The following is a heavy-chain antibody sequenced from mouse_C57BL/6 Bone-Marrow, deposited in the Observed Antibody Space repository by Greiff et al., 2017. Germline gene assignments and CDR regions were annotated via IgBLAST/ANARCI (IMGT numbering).Heavy chain of an antibody. D-gene: IGHD3-1*01. CDR1: GYSITSGYY. Sequence: EVQLQESGPGLVKPSQSLSLTCSVTGYSITSGYYWNWIRQFPGNKLEWMGYISYDGSNNYNPSLKNRISITRDTSKNQFFLKLNSVTTEDTATYYCAREGLPPGYWGQGTTLTVSS. J-gene: IGHJ2*01. CDR3: AREGLPPGY. V-gene: IGHV3-6*01. CDR2: ISYDGSN.